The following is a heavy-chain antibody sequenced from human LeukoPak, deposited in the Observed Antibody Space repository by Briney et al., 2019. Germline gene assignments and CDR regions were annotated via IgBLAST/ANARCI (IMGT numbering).Heavy chain of an antibody. CDR2: ISYDGSNK. J-gene: IGHJ3*02. CDR3: ARDRDIAAAGVGNTFDI. D-gene: IGHD6-13*01. Sequence: PGRSLRLSCAASGFTFSSNGMHWVRQAPGKGLEWVGVISYDGSNKYYADSVKGRFTISRDNSKNTLYLQMNSLGPDDTALYYCARDRDIAAAGVGNTFDIWGQGTMVTVSS. CDR1: GFTFSSNG. V-gene: IGHV3-30*03.